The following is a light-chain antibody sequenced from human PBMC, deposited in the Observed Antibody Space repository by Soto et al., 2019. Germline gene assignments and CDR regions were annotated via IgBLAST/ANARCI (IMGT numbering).Light chain of an antibody. CDR3: QQRRWSPFT. J-gene: IGKJ4*01. V-gene: IGKV3-11*01. CDR1: QSVSSY. CDR2: DTS. Sequence: EIVLTQSPATLSLSPGERVTLSCRASQSVSSYLAWYQQKPGQAPRLLIYDTSNRATGIPARFSGGGSGTDFPLTISSLEPENFAVYYCQQRRWSPFTFGGGTKVEIK.